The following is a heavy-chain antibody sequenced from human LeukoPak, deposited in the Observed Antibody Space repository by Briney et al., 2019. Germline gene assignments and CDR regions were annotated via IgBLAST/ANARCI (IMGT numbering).Heavy chain of an antibody. CDR3: ARVIRWNPPRYYYYMDV. D-gene: IGHD1-1*01. Sequence: SVKVSCKASGGTFSSYAISWVRQAPGQGLEWMGGIIPIFGTANYAQKFQGRVTITADKSTSTAYMELSSLRSEDTAVYYCARVIRWNPPRYYYYMDVWGKGTTVTVSS. V-gene: IGHV1-69*06. CDR2: IIPIFGTA. CDR1: GGTFSSYA. J-gene: IGHJ6*03.